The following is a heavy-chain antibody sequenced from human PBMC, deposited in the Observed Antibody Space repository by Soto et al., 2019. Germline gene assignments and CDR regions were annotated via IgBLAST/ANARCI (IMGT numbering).Heavy chain of an antibody. V-gene: IGHV3-74*01. CDR2: INSDGSGT. CDR3: AREVGAGLS. CDR1: GFTFSGYW. J-gene: IGHJ4*02. Sequence: EVQLVESGGGLVQPGGSLRLSCAASGFTFSGYWMHWVRQAPGKGVVWVSRINSDGSGTGYADSVKGRFTISRDNAENTLYLQMNSLRAEDTAVYYYAREVGAGLSRGQGTLVTVSS. D-gene: IGHD1-26*01.